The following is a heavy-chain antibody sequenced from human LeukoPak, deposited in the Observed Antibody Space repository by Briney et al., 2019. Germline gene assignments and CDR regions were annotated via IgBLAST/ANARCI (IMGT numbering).Heavy chain of an antibody. V-gene: IGHV3-30-3*01. CDR1: GFTFSSYA. D-gene: IGHD1-26*01. Sequence: PGRSLRLSCAASGFTFSSYAMHWVRQAPGKGLEWVAVISYDGSNKYYADSVKGRFTISRDNSKNTLYLQMNSLRAEDTAVYYCARSHYTLPYYFDYRGQGTLVTVSS. CDR2: ISYDGSNK. CDR3: ARSHYTLPYYFDY. J-gene: IGHJ4*02.